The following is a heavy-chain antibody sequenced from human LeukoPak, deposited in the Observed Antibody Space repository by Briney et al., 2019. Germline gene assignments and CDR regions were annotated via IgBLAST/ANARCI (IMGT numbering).Heavy chain of an antibody. V-gene: IGHV3-33*01. D-gene: IGHD3-22*01. Sequence: GRSLRLSCAASGFTFSSYGMHWVRQAPGKGLEWVAVIWYDGSNKYYADSVKGRFTISRDNSKNTLYLQMNSLRAEDTAVYYCASGYDSSGYPKDFQHWGQGTLVTVSS. CDR3: ASGYDSSGYPKDFQH. CDR1: GFTFSSYG. CDR2: IWYDGSNK. J-gene: IGHJ1*01.